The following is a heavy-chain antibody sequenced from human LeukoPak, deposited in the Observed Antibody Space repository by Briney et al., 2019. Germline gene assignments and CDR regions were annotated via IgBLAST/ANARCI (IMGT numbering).Heavy chain of an antibody. CDR2: INPSGGST. CDR1: GYTFTSYY. D-gene: IGHD3-22*01. CDR3: ATNYYDSSGYYRHFDY. V-gene: IGHV1-46*01. Sequence: VASVKVSCKASGYTFTSYYMHWVRQAPGQGLEWMGIINPSGGSTSYAQKFQGRVTITADESTSTAYMELSSLRSEDTAVYYCATNYYDSSGYYRHFDYWGQGTLVTVSS. J-gene: IGHJ4*02.